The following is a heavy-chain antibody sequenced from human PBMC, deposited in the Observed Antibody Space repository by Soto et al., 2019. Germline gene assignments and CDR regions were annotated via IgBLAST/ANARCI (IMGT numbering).Heavy chain of an antibody. CDR2: IYYSGST. V-gene: IGHV4-59*01. CDR1: GGSISRYY. CDR3: AGGLPRYCSGGSCYTRIDY. D-gene: IGHD2-15*01. Sequence: GGSISRYYWSWIGQAPGKGLEWIGYIYYSGSTNYNPSLKSRVTISVDTSKNQFSLKLSFVTAADTAVYYCAGGLPRYCSGGSCYTRIDYWGQGTLVTVS. J-gene: IGHJ4*02.